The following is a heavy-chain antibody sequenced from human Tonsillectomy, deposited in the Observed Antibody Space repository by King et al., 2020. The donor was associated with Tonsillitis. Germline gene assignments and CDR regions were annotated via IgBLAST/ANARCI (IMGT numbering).Heavy chain of an antibody. J-gene: IGHJ6*04. CDR2: ISYDGSNK. CDR1: GFAFSSYA. CDR3: ARDRGQRADYYYYGMGV. V-gene: IGHV3-30*04. D-gene: IGHD6-25*01. Sequence: VQLVESGGGVVQPGRSLRLSCAASGFAFSSYAMHWVRQAPGKGLEWVAVISYDGSNKYYADSVKGRFTISRNNSKNTLYLQMNSLRAEDTAVYYCARDRGQRADYYYYGMGVWGKGNTVTVSS.